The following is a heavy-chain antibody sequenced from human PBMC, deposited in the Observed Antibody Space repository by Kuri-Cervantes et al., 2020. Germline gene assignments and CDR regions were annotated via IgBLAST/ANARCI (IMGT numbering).Heavy chain of an antibody. CDR3: AREGLEYGGSDY. J-gene: IGHJ4*02. D-gene: IGHD4-23*01. Sequence: SETLSLTCTVSGGSVSSGSYYWSWIRQPPGKGLEWIGYIYYSGSINYNPSLKSRVTISVDTSKNQFSLKLSSVTAADTAVYYCAREGLEYGGSDYWGQGTLVTVSS. V-gene: IGHV4-61*01. CDR2: IYYSGSI. CDR1: GGSVSSGSYY.